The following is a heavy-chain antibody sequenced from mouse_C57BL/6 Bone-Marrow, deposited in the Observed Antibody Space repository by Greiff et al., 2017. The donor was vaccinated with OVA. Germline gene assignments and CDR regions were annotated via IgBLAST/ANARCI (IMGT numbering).Heavy chain of an antibody. CDR1: GFNIKDYY. CDR2: IDPEDGET. CDR3: AFYYYGSSYWYFDV. J-gene: IGHJ1*03. Sequence: EVQLQQSGAELVKPGASVKLSCTASGFNIKDYYMHWVKQRTEQGLEWIGRIDPEDGETKYAPILPGKATITADTSSNAAYLQRSSLTSEDTAVYYCAFYYYGSSYWYFDVWGTGTTVTVSS. D-gene: IGHD1-1*01. V-gene: IGHV14-2*01.